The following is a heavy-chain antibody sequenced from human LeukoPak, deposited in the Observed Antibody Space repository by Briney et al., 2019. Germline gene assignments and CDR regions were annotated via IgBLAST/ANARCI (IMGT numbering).Heavy chain of an antibody. CDR1: GFTFSSYS. CDR2: ISSSSSYI. J-gene: IGHJ4*02. CDR3: ARDLATPRKRGYSGLSDY. Sequence: GGSLRLSCAASGFTFSSYSMNWVRQAPGKGLEWVSSISSSSSYIYYADSVKGRFTISRDNAKNSLYLQMNSLRAEDTAVYYCARDLATPRKRGYSGLSDYWGQGTLVTVSS. D-gene: IGHD5-12*01. V-gene: IGHV3-21*01.